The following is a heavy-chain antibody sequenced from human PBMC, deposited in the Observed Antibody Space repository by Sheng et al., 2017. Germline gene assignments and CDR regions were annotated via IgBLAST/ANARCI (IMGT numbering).Heavy chain of an antibody. D-gene: IGHD4-4*01. Sequence: QVQLVESGGGVVQPGRSLRLSCVASGFIFSNSAMHWVRQAPGKGLEWLAVISYDGLNKYYANSVKGRFAISRDNSKNTVYLQMNSLSAEDTASFYCARWPTGAYYLDYVGRGNPGLRLL. V-gene: IGHV3-30*09. CDR2: ISYDGLNK. CDR3: ARWPTGAYYLDY. J-gene: IGHJ4*02. CDR1: GFIFSNSA.